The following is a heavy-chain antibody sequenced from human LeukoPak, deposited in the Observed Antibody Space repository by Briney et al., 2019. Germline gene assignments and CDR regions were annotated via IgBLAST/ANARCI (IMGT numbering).Heavy chain of an antibody. CDR3: ARVGLWFGLDY. Sequence: SETLSLTCTVSGGSISSGDYYWSWIRQPPGKGLEWIGYIYYSGSTYYNPSLKSRVTISVDTSKNQFSLKLSPVTAADTAVYYCARVGLWFGLDYWGQGTLVTVSS. J-gene: IGHJ4*02. CDR1: GGSISSGDYY. D-gene: IGHD3-10*01. V-gene: IGHV4-30-4*01. CDR2: IYYSGST.